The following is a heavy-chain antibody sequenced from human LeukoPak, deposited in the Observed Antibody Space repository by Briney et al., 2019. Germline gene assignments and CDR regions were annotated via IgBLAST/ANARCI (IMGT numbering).Heavy chain of an antibody. Sequence: SQTLSLTCTVSGGSISSGGYYWSWIRQPPGKGLEWIGEINHSGSTNYNPSLKSRVTISVDTSKNQFSLKLSSVTAADTAVYYCARFGGLRGDAFDIWGQGTMVTVSS. CDR2: INHSGST. CDR3: ARFGGLRGDAFDI. CDR1: GGSISSGGYY. D-gene: IGHD3-16*01. V-gene: IGHV4-61*08. J-gene: IGHJ3*02.